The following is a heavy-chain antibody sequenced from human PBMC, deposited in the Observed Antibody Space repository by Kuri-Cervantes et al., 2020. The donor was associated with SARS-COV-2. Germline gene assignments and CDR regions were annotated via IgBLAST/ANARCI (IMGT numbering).Heavy chain of an antibody. CDR1: GFTFSSYG. CDR3: AKDRYQLLPPDAFDI. Sequence: GESLKISCAASGFTFSSYGMHWVRQAPGKGLEWVAFIRYDGGNKYYADSVKGRFTISRDNAKNSLYLQMNSLRAEDTAVYYCAKDRYQLLPPDAFDIWGQGTMVTVSS. CDR2: IRYDGGNK. J-gene: IGHJ3*02. D-gene: IGHD2-2*01. V-gene: IGHV3-30*02.